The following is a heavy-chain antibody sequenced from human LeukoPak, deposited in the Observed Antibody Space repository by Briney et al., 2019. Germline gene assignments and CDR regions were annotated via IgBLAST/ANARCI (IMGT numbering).Heavy chain of an antibody. CDR2: INAGNGNT. D-gene: IGHD3-3*01. CDR1: GYTFTSYA. CDR3: ARAGRLRFLGGMDV. Sequence: ASVKVSCKASGYTFTSYAMHWVRQAPGQRPEWMGWINAGNGNTKYSQKFQGRVTITRDTSASTAYMELSSLRSEDTAVYYCARAGRLRFLGGMDVWGQGTTVTVSS. V-gene: IGHV1-3*01. J-gene: IGHJ6*02.